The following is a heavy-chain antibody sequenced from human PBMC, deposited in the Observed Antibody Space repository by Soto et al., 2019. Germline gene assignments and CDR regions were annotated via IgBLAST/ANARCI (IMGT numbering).Heavy chain of an antibody. CDR1: GYTFTSYG. CDR2: INAGNGNT. J-gene: IGHJ6*02. Sequence: ASVKVSCKASGYTFTSYGISLVRQAPGQRLEWMGWINAGNGNTKYSQKFQGRVTITRDTSASTAYMELSSLRSEDTAVYYCARGMIRGVITSTGMDVWGQGTTVTVSS. V-gene: IGHV1-3*01. D-gene: IGHD3-10*01. CDR3: ARGMIRGVITSTGMDV.